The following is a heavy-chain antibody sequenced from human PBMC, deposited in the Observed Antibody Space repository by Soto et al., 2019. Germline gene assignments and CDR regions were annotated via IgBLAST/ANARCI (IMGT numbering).Heavy chain of an antibody. CDR2: FYNGGST. Sequence: SETLSLTCTVSGGSISSYYWSWIRQPPGKGLEWIGYFYNGGSTNYNPSLKSRVTISVDTSKNQFSLKLSSVTAADTAVYYCARGLMLRYTDWLDPWGQGTLVTVSS. CDR1: GGSISSYY. J-gene: IGHJ5*02. D-gene: IGHD3-9*01. V-gene: IGHV4-59*01. CDR3: ARGLMLRYTDWLDP.